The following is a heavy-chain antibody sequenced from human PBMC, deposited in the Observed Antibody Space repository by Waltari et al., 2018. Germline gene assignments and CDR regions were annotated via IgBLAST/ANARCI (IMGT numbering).Heavy chain of an antibody. CDR2: VNPNGGRA. CDR1: GYIFTDFY. CDR3: ARAGSTLIWGVAE. V-gene: IGHV1-46*04. D-gene: IGHD2-2*01. Sequence: QVQLVQSGAEVKQPGASVKVSCKASGYIFTDFYIHWVRQAPGQGLEWMGTVNPNGGRATYAQKLQDRVTMTRDTSTSTVYMELSRLRSEDTAVYYCARAGSTLIWGVAEWGQGTLVTVSS. J-gene: IGHJ4*02.